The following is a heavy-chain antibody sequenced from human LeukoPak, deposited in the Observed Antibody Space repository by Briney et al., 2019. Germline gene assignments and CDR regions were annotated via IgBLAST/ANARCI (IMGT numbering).Heavy chain of an antibody. Sequence: ASVKVSCKASGYTFTGYYMHWVRQAPGQGLEWMGWINPNSGGTNYAQKFQGRVTMTRDTSISTAYMELSRLRSDDTAVYYCARVFLKAYCGGDCYGHYFDYWGHRTLVTVSS. CDR2: INPNSGGT. J-gene: IGHJ4*01. V-gene: IGHV1-2*02. CDR3: ARVFLKAYCGGDCYGHYFDY. D-gene: IGHD2-21*02. CDR1: GYTFTGYY.